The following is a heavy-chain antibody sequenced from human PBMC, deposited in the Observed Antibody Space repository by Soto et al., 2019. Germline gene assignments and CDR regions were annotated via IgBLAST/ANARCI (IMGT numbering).Heavy chain of an antibody. V-gene: IGHV3-23*01. Sequence: PGGSLRLSCAASGFTFSTYTMIWVRQAPGKGQEWVSAISGSGDSTYYADSVKGRFTISRDNSKNTLYLQMSSLRAEDTAIYYCAKDSFINLRGYDSYWGQGTLVTVSS. J-gene: IGHJ4*02. CDR3: AKDSFINLRGYDSY. CDR1: GFTFSTYT. CDR2: ISGSGDST. D-gene: IGHD5-12*01.